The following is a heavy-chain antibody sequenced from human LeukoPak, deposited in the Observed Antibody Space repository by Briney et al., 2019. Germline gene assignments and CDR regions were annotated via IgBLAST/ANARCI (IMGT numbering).Heavy chain of an antibody. V-gene: IGHV3-23*01. J-gene: IGHJ4*02. CDR3: AKGLPYYYDSSGYYPFDY. CDR2: ISGSGGST. D-gene: IGHD3-22*01. Sequence: GGSLRLSCAASGFTFSSYAMSWVRQAPGKGLEWVSAISGSGGSTYYADSVKGRFTISRDNSKNTLYLQMNSLRAEDTAVYYCAKGLPYYYDSSGYYPFDYRGQGTLVTVSS. CDR1: GFTFSSYA.